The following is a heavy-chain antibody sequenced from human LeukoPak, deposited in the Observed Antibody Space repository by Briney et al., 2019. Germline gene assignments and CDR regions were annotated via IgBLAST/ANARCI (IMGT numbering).Heavy chain of an antibody. V-gene: IGHV3-23*01. J-gene: IGHJ4*02. D-gene: IGHD3-9*01. Sequence: GGSLRLSCAASGFTFSNYAMSWVRQAPGKGLEWVSTISGSDGRTYYAESEKGRFTISRDNSKNTLFLQMNSLRAEDTALYYCAKEHSDILTGYRYFDYWGQGTLVTVSS. CDR2: ISGSDGRT. CDR3: AKEHSDILTGYRYFDY. CDR1: GFTFSNYA.